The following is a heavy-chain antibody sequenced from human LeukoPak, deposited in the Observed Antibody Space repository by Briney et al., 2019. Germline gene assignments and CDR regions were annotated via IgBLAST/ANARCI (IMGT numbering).Heavy chain of an antibody. J-gene: IGHJ4*02. V-gene: IGHV3-30*18. D-gene: IGHD2-15*01. CDR3: AKDYGTTRTVVVDAPLDY. CDR1: GFTFSRYG. CDR2: ISHDGSDK. Sequence: GVSLRLSCAASGFTFSRYGMHWVRQAPGKGLEWVAVISHDGSDKYYGDSVKGRFTISGDNSKNTLYLQTNSLTADDTAVYYCAKDYGTTRTVVVDAPLDYWGQGTLVTVSS.